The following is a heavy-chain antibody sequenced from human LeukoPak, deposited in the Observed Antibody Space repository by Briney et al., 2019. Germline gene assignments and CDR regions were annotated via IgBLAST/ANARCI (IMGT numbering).Heavy chain of an antibody. D-gene: IGHD4-11*01. J-gene: IGHJ6*02. CDR3: ARSSYSNYVLSYYYGMDV. CDR1: GFTFSSYW. CDR2: IKQDGSEK. Sequence: PGGSLRLSCAASGFTFSSYWMSWVRQAPGKGLEWVANIKQDGSEKYYVDSVEGRFTISRDNAKNSLYLQMNSLRAEDTAVYYCARSSYSNYVLSYYYGMDVWGQGTTVTVSS. V-gene: IGHV3-7*01.